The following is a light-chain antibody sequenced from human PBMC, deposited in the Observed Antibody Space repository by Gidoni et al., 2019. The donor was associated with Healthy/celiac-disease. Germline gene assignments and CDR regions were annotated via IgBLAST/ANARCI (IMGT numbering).Light chain of an antibody. CDR1: QSSSSW. CDR2: KAS. V-gene: IGKV1-5*03. Sequence: IQLTQSPSTLSASVGDRVTITCRASQSSSSWLAWYQQKPGKAPKRLIYKASSLESGVPSRFSGSGSGTEFTLTISSLQPDDFATYYCQQYNSYPYTFGQGTKLEIK. CDR3: QQYNSYPYT. J-gene: IGKJ2*01.